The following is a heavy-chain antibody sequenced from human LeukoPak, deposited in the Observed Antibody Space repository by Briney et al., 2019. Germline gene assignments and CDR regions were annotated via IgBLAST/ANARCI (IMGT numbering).Heavy chain of an antibody. Sequence: ASVKVSCKASGGTFSSYAISWVRQAPGQGLEWMGRIIPILGIANYAQKFQGRVTITADRSTSTAYMELSSLRSEDTAVYYCARIGSGRTWYFDLWGRGTLVTVSS. CDR2: IIPILGIA. J-gene: IGHJ2*01. CDR1: GGTFSSYA. D-gene: IGHD6-19*01. V-gene: IGHV1-69*04. CDR3: ARIGSGRTWYFDL.